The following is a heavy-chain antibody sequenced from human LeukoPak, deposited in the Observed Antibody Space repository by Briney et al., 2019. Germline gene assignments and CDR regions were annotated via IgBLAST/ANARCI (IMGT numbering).Heavy chain of an antibody. D-gene: IGHD3-16*01. V-gene: IGHV3-30*02. Sequence: GVSLRLSCAASGFRFSNYGMHWVRQAPGKGLEWVAFIRNDGGNKYHADSVKGRFTISRDNSKNMLYLQMNSLKVEDTAVYYCALGGPDYWGQGTLVTVSS. CDR1: GFRFSNYG. J-gene: IGHJ4*02. CDR2: IRNDGGNK. CDR3: ALGGPDY.